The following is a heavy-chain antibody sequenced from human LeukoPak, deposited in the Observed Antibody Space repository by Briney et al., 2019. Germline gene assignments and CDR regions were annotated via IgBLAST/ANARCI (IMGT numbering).Heavy chain of an antibody. Sequence: GRSLRLSCAASGFTFSSYAMHWVRQAPGKGLEWVAVISCDGSNKYYADSVKGRFTISRDNSKNTLYLQMNSLRAEDTAVYYCAREDSSGYSETFDYWGQGTLVTVSS. D-gene: IGHD3-22*01. CDR3: AREDSSGYSETFDY. J-gene: IGHJ4*02. CDR1: GFTFSSYA. CDR2: ISCDGSNK. V-gene: IGHV3-30*04.